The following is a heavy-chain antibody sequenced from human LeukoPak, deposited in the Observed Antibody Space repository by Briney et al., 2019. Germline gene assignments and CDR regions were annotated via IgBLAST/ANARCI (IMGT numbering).Heavy chain of an antibody. Sequence: SETLSLTCAGSGYSISSGYYWGWIRQPPGQGLEWIGSIYHSGSTYYNPSLKSRVTISVDTSKNQFSLKLSSVTAADTAVYYCARLYSGVTRPFDYWGQGTLVTVSS. CDR1: GYSISSGYY. D-gene: IGHD4-23*01. CDR2: IYHSGST. V-gene: IGHV4-38-2*01. CDR3: ARLYSGVTRPFDY. J-gene: IGHJ4*02.